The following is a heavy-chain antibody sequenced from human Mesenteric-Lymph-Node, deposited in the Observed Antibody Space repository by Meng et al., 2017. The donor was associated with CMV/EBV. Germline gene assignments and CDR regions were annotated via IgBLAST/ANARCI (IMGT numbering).Heavy chain of an antibody. D-gene: IGHD2-2*01. V-gene: IGHV3-30*02. CDR3: AKDSSRYAVVVKGYYYYYGMDV. J-gene: IGHJ6*02. CDR1: GFTFSTYG. Sequence: GESLKISCAASGFTFSTYGMHWVRQAPGKGLEWVAVIWYDGTDKYYADSVKGRFTISRDNSKNTLYLQMNSLRAEDTAVYYCAKDSSRYAVVVKGYYYYYGMDVWGQGTTVTVSS. CDR2: IWYDGTDK.